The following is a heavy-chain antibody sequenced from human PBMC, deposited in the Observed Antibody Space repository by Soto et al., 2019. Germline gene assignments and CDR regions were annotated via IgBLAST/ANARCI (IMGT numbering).Heavy chain of an antibody. CDR1: GVSISTYY. CDR3: ARALTMFSRLDH. Sequence: QVQLQESGPGLVKPSETLSLTCTVSGVSISTYYWSWVRLSPGRGLEWLGYMHYSGGANYNPSLTRRXXMXVXXSKTQFSLKLTSVTAADTAVYSCARALTMFSRLDHWGQGTMVTVSS. J-gene: IGHJ3*01. V-gene: IGHV4-59*01. CDR2: MHYSGGA. D-gene: IGHD3-10*02.